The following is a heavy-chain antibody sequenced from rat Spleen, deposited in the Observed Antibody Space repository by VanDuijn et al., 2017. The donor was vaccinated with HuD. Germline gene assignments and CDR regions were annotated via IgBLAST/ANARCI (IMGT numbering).Heavy chain of an antibody. J-gene: IGHJ4*01. CDR1: GFTFSTFP. V-gene: IGHV5-7*01. Sequence: EVQLVESGGGLVQPGRSLKLSCAASGFTFSTFPMAWVRQAPKKGLEWVATISYDGSSTYYRDSVKGRFTISRDNAKSTLYLQMDSLRSEDTASYYCARHHYDGYYHGPVFGVMDAWGQGASVTVSS. CDR3: ARHHYDGYYHGPVFGVMDA. CDR2: ISYDGSST. D-gene: IGHD1-12*03.